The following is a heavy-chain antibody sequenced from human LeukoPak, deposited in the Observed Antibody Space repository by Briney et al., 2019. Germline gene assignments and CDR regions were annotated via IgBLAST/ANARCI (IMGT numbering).Heavy chain of an antibody. CDR3: ARDNIYFSLVASTNWFDP. V-gene: IGHV1-2*02. J-gene: IGHJ5*02. Sequence: ASVKVSCKASGYTFTGYYMHWVRQAPGQGLEWMGWINPNSGGTNYAQKFQGRVTMTRDTSISTAYMELSRLKSDDTAVYYVARDNIYFSLVASTNWFDPWGQGNLVTVSS. CDR1: GYTFTGYY. D-gene: IGHD2-2*01. CDR2: INPNSGGT.